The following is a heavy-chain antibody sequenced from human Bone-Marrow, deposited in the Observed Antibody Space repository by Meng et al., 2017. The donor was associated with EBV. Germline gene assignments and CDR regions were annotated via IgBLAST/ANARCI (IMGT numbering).Heavy chain of an antibody. V-gene: IGHV3-21*01. CDR3: ARNKARGPIAVADY. CDR1: GFTFSSYS. Sequence: EVQLVESGGGLVKPGGSLSLSCAASGFTFSSYSMNWLRQAPGKGLEWVSSISSSSSYIYYADSVKGRFTISRDNAKNSLYLQMNSLRAEDTAVYYCARNKARGPIAVADYWGQGTLVTVSS. CDR2: ISSSSSYI. D-gene: IGHD6-19*01. J-gene: IGHJ4*02.